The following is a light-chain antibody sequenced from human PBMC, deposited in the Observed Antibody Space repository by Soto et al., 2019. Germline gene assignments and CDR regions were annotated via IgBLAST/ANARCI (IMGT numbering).Light chain of an antibody. CDR2: EVS. J-gene: IGLJ1*01. CDR1: SSDVGSYNY. CDR3: SSYTTRTTLYV. Sequence: ALTQPASVSGSPGQSITISCTGTSSDVGSYNYVSWYQLHPGKAPKLMIYEVSNRPSGVSNRFSGSKSGDTASLTISGLRAEDEADYCSSYTTRTTLYVFGTGTKVTVL. V-gene: IGLV2-14*01.